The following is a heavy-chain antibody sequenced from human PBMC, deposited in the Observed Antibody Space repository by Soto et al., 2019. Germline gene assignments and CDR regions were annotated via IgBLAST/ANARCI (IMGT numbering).Heavy chain of an antibody. V-gene: IGHV4-4*02. J-gene: IGHJ5*02. D-gene: IGHD3-10*01. CDR1: GGSISSSNW. Sequence: PSETLSLTCAVSGGSISSSNWWSWVRQPPGKGLEWIGEIYHSGSTNYNPSLKSRVTISVDKSKNQFSLKLSSVTAADTAVYYCVRVVVLVPDDDNWFDPWGQGTLVTVSS. CDR3: VRVVVLVPDDDNWFDP. CDR2: IYHSGST.